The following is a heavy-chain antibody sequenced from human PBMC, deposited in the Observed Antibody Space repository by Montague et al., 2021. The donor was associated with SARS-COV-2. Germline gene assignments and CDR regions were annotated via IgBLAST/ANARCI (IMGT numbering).Heavy chain of an antibody. V-gene: IGHV4-61*02. Sequence: TLSLTCTVSGGSISSGSYYWSWIRQPAGKRLEWIGRIYTTGRTNYNPSLKSRVTISVDTSKNQFSLKLSSVTAADTAAYYCASERAYDYGSGTYPGGFDIWGQGTMVTVSS. CDR3: ASERAYDYGSGTYPGGFDI. CDR1: GGSISSGSYY. D-gene: IGHD3-10*01. J-gene: IGHJ3*02. CDR2: IYTTGRT.